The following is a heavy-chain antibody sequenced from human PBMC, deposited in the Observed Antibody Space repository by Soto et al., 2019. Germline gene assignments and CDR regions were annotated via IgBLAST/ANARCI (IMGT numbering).Heavy chain of an antibody. V-gene: IGHV1-46*01. CDR1: GYTFTSYY. D-gene: IGHD2-8*01. Sequence: ASVKVSCKASGYTFTSYYMHWVRQAPGQGLEWMGIINPSGGSTSYAQKFQGRVTMTRDTSTSTVYMELSSLRSEDTAVYYCARATRPWVYAVVKNWFDHWGQGTLVTSPQ. CDR2: INPSGGST. CDR3: ARATRPWVYAVVKNWFDH. J-gene: IGHJ5*02.